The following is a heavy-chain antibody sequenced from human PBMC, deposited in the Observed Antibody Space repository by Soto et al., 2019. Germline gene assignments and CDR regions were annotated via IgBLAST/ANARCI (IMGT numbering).Heavy chain of an antibody. V-gene: IGHV4-59*08. Sequence: SETLSLTCTVSGRSISSLYFSWIRQPPGKGQEWIGFFYYSESTNYNPPLKSRLTISVDTSKNQISIKLSSVTHEHTPEYYCARLGIAAAGHLFDYWGQGTLVIVSS. CDR2: FYYSEST. D-gene: IGHD6-13*01. CDR3: ARLGIAAAGHLFDY. CDR1: GRSISSLY. J-gene: IGHJ4*02.